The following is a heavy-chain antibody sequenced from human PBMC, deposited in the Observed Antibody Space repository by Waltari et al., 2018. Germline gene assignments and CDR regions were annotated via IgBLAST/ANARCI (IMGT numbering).Heavy chain of an antibody. D-gene: IGHD3-16*01. CDR1: GNY. J-gene: IGHJ4*02. CDR2: SYYSGDT. CDR3: ARGGGSRVLDY. V-gene: IGHV4-31*02. Sequence: GNYLTWIRQHRGKSLEWIGYSYYSGDTNYNPSLDSRVTISADTPKNQFSLKLTSVTAADTAVYYCARGGGSRVLDYWGRGTLVSVSS.